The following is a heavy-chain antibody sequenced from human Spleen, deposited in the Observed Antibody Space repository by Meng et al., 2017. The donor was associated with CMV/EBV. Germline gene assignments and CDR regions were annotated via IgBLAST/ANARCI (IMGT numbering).Heavy chain of an antibody. D-gene: IGHD2-15*01. J-gene: IGHJ5*02. CDR2: IYYSGST. CDR3: ARERTAATRFWFDP. V-gene: IGHV4-39*07. CDR1: GGSIINNIYY. Sequence: SGGSIINNIYYWGWIRQPPGKGLEWIGSIYYSGSTYYNPSLKSRVTISVDTSKNQFSLKLSSVTAADTAVYYCARERTAATRFWFDPWGQGTLVTVSS.